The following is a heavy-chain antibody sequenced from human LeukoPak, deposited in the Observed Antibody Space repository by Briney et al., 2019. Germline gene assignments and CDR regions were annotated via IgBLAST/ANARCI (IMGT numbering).Heavy chain of an antibody. CDR2: IRYDGSNK. V-gene: IGHV3-30*02. D-gene: IGHD4-23*01. J-gene: IGHJ4*02. CDR1: GFTFSSYG. CDR3: ARDYGGSSPFDY. Sequence: AGGSLRLSCAASGFTFSSYGMHWVRQAPGKGLDWVSFIRYDGSNKYYADSVKGRFTISRDNSKNTLYLQMNSLRAEDTAVYYCARDYGGSSPFDYWGQGTLVTVSS.